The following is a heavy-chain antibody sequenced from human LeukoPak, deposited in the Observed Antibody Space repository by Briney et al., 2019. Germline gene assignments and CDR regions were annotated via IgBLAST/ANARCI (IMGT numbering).Heavy chain of an antibody. J-gene: IGHJ5*02. V-gene: IGHV1-8*01. CDR2: MNPNSGNT. D-gene: IGHD5-12*01. CDR1: GYTFTSYD. CDR3: ARGYVDIVATSSTASYSWFDP. Sequence: ASVKVSCKASGYTFTSYDINWVRQATGQGLEWMGWMNPNSGNTGYAQKFQGRVTMTRDTSISTAYMELSRLRSDDTAVYYCARGYVDIVATSSTASYSWFDPWGQGTLVTVSS.